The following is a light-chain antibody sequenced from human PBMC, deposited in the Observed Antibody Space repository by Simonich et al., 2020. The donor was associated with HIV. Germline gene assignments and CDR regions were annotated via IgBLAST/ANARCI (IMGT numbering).Light chain of an antibody. CDR2: DAS. CDR1: QGINSW. V-gene: IGKV1-33*01. CDR3: QQYDNLPLT. Sequence: DIQMTQSPSSVSASVGDRVTITCRASQGINSWLAWYQQKPGKAPKLLIYDASNLETGVPSRFSGSGSGTDFTFTISSLQPEDIATYYCQQYDNLPLTFGPGTKVDIK. J-gene: IGKJ3*01.